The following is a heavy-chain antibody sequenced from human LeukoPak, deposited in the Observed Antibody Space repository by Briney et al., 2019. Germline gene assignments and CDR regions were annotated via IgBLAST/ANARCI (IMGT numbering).Heavy chain of an antibody. D-gene: IGHD6-25*01. CDR2: ISYDGSNK. V-gene: IGHV3-30*04. CDR1: GFTFSSYA. J-gene: IGHJ3*02. CDR3: ARDQADDAFDI. Sequence: GGSLRISCAASGFTFSSYAMHGVRQAPGKGLEWVAVISYDGSNKYYADSVKGRFTISRDNSKNTLYLQMNSLRAEDTAVYYCARDQADDAFDIWGQGTMVTVSS.